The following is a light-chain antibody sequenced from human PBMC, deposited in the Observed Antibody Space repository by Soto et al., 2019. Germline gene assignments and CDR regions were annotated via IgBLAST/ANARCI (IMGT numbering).Light chain of an antibody. V-gene: IGLV2-14*03. CDR3: TSYTTSSTGV. CDR2: DVN. CDR1: SSDFGAYNY. Sequence: QSVLTQPASVSGSPGQSITISCTGTSSDFGAYNYVSWCQHHPGKAPKLIIYDVNNRPSGVSNRFSGSKSGNTASLTISGLQADDEAYYYCTSYTTSSTGVFGGGTKVTVL. J-gene: IGLJ3*02.